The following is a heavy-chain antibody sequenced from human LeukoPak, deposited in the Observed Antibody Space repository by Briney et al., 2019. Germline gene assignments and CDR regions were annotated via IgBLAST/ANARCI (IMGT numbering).Heavy chain of an antibody. V-gene: IGHV1-18*01. J-gene: IGHJ4*02. CDR3: ATDRDYGDYLDY. CDR1: GYTFTSYG. CDR2: ISAYNGNT. D-gene: IGHD4-17*01. Sequence: GSVKVSCKASGYTFTSYGISWVRQAPGQGLEWMGWISAYNGNTNYAQKLQGRVTMTTDTSTSTAYMELRSLRSDDTAVYYCATDRDYGDYLDYWGQGTLVTVSS.